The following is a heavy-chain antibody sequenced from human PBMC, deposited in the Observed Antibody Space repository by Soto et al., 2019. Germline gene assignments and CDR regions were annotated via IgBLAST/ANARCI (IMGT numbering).Heavy chain of an antibody. J-gene: IGHJ4*02. CDR2: IYSNGDT. D-gene: IGHD2-8*01. CDR1: GFSVSNNY. CDR3: ARKSDSGPAPAADGV. V-gene: IGHV3-53*02. Sequence: EVRLVETGGGLIQPGGSLRLSCAASGFSVSNNYMTWVRQAPGKGLEWVSFIYSNGDTNYADSVRGRFTISRDKPKNTLYLQMNNLRAEDTAMYYCARKSDSGPAPAADGVWGRGTLVTVSS.